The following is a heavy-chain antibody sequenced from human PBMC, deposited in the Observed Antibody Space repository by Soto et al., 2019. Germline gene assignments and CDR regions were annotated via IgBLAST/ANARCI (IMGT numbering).Heavy chain of an antibody. CDR3: AKFFVEKGGSSGWPWTFHY. D-gene: IGHD6-25*01. CDR2: ISGSGGTT. V-gene: IGHV3-23*01. CDR1: GFTFSSYA. J-gene: IGHJ4*02. Sequence: EVQLLESGGGLVQPGRSLRLSCAASGFTFSSYAMSWVRQAPGKGLEWVSAISGSGGTTYYAASVKGRFTISRDNSKNTLFLQMNSLSAEDTAVYYCAKFFVEKGGSSGWPWTFHYWGQGTLVTVSS.